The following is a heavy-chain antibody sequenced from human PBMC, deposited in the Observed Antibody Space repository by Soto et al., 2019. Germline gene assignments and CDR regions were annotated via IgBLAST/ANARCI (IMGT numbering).Heavy chain of an antibody. Sequence: PSETLSLTCTVSGGSISSYYWSWIRQPPGKGLEWIGYIYYSGSTNYNPSLKSRVTISVDTSKNQFSLKLSSVTAADTAAYYCARDRLGYCSGGSCYQTGWFDPWGQGTLVTVSS. J-gene: IGHJ5*02. V-gene: IGHV4-59*01. D-gene: IGHD2-15*01. CDR1: GGSISSYY. CDR3: ARDRLGYCSGGSCYQTGWFDP. CDR2: IYYSGST.